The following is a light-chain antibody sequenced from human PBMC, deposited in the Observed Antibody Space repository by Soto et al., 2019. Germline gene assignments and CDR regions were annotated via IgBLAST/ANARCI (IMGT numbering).Light chain of an antibody. CDR3: QQNNRYPWT. CDR2: RAS. CDR1: DDIINS. J-gene: IGKJ1*01. Sequence: DIQGTQSPSSLSASVVDRVTITCQASDDIINSLNWYQQKPGKAPNLLIYRASNLEIGVPSRFSGSGSGTEFTLTISSMQPDDFATYYCQQNNRYPWTFGQGTKVDIK. V-gene: IGKV1-5*03.